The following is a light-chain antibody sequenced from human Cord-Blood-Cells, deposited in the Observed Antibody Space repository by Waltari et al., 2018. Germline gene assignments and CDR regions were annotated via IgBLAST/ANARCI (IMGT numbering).Light chain of an antibody. J-gene: IGKJ2*01. Sequence: DIQMTQSPSSLSASVGDRATITCRASQSISSYLNWYQQKPGKAPKLLIYAASSLQSGVPSRFSGSGSGTDFTLTISSLQPEDFATYYCQQSYSTPYTFGQGTMLEIK. CDR2: AAS. CDR3: QQSYSTPYT. CDR1: QSISSY. V-gene: IGKV1-39*01.